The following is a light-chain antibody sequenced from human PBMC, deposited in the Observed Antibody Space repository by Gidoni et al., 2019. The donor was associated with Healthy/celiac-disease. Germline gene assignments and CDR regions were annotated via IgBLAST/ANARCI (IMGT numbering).Light chain of an antibody. Sequence: SYELTQPSSVSVSPGQTARITGPGDVLANKYARWFQQKTGQAPVLVIYKDSERPSGIPERFSGSSSGTTVTLTIGGAQVEDEADYYCYSAADNNRVFGGGTKLTVL. CDR2: KDS. CDR3: YSAADNNRV. V-gene: IGLV3-27*01. J-gene: IGLJ3*02. CDR1: VLANKY.